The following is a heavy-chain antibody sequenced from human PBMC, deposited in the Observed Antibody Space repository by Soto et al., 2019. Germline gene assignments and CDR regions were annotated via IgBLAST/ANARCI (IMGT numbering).Heavy chain of an antibody. V-gene: IGHV4-31*03. Sequence: SETLSLTCPFSGGSISSGGYYWSWIRQHPGKGLEWIGYIYYSGSTYYNPSLKSRVTISVDTSKNQFSLKLSSVTAADTAVYYCASGYYDSRGYYDVCYWGQVILLTVAS. CDR3: ASGYYDSRGYYDVCY. J-gene: IGHJ4*01. CDR1: GGSISSGGYY. D-gene: IGHD3-22*01. CDR2: IYYSGST.